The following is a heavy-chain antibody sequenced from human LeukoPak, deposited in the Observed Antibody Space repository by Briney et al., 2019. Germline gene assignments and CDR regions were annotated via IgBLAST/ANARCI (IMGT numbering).Heavy chain of an antibody. CDR1: GYNFTNYG. D-gene: IGHD3-22*01. J-gene: IGHJ3*01. V-gene: IGHV1-18*01. CDR3: ARLPYLIIVDEDAFDV. Sequence: ASVKVSCKAPGYNFTNYGINWVRQAPGQGLEWMGWISAYNGNRNYAQKFKGRVTMTTDTSTNTAYMELRSLRSDDAAIYYCARLPYLIIVDEDAFDVWGQGTMVTVSS. CDR2: ISAYNGNR.